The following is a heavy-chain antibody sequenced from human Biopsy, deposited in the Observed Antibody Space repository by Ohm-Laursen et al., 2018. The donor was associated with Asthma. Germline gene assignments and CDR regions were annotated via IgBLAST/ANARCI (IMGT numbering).Heavy chain of an antibody. V-gene: IGHV1-58*01. Sequence: SVKVSCNASGVALSGYTFEWVRQARGLGLEWIAWIVFASGATNYAQNFQDRLTVTRDMSAGSVSMELRGLSSTDAAVYYCAAGRTSLQGESLIRGQGTLVSVSS. D-gene: IGHD2/OR15-2a*01. CDR2: IVFASGAT. J-gene: IGHJ4*01. CDR3: AAGRTSLQGESLI. CDR1: GVALSGYT.